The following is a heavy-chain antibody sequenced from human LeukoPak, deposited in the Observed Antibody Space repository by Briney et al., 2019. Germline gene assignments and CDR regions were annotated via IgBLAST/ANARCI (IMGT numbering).Heavy chain of an antibody. J-gene: IGHJ3*02. Sequence: SETLSLTCTVSDDSISKTNYYWGWIRQPPGKGLGWLGSIYYSGTTYYNPSLKSRVTISVDTSKNQFSLKLTSVTAADTAVYYCARLVGAYRTGWYGDAFDIWGQGTMVSVSS. D-gene: IGHD6-19*01. CDR1: DDSISKTNYY. CDR3: ARLVGAYRTGWYGDAFDI. CDR2: IYYSGTT. V-gene: IGHV4-39*01.